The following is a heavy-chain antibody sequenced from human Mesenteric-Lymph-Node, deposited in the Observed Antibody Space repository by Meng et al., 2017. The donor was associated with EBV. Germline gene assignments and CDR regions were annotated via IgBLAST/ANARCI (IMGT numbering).Heavy chain of an antibody. CDR2: IYWDDDK. Sequence: QTTLKESGPTLVKATPTLTLTCTFSEVSLSTNGVGVGWIRQPPGKALEWLALIYWDDDKRYSPSLKSRLTINKDTSKNEVVLTMTNMDRVDTATYYCAHSRNYYGSGTYTFDYWSQGTLVTVSS. CDR1: EVSLSTNGVG. D-gene: IGHD3-10*01. J-gene: IGHJ4*02. V-gene: IGHV2-5*02. CDR3: AHSRNYYGSGTYTFDY.